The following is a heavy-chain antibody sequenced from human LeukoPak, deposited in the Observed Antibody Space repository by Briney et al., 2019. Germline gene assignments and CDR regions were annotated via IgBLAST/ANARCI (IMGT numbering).Heavy chain of an antibody. CDR1: GFTFSSYS. CDR3: ARGDNWNSYYYYYMDV. CDR2: ISSSSSI. V-gene: IGHV3-48*04. J-gene: IGHJ6*03. Sequence: GRSLRLSCAASGFTFSSYSMNWVRQAPGKGLEWVSYISSSSSIYYADSVKGRFTISRDNAKNSLYLQMNSLRAEDTSAYYCARGDNWNSYYYYYMDVWGKGTTVTVSS. D-gene: IGHD1-7*01.